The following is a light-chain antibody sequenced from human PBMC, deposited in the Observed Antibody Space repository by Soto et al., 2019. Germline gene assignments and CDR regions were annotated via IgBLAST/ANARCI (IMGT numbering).Light chain of an antibody. Sequence: EIVLTQSPGTLSLSPGERATLSCRASQSVSSSYLAWYQQKPGQAPRLLIYGASSRATGIPDRFSGSGSGTDFTLTISRLEPVFFAVYYCQQYGSSPFTFCAGPKSDIK. CDR3: QQYGSSPFT. V-gene: IGKV3-20*01. CDR1: QSVSSSY. J-gene: IGKJ4*01. CDR2: GAS.